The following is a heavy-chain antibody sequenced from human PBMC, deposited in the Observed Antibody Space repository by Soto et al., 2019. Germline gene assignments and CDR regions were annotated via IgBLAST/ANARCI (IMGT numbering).Heavy chain of an antibody. D-gene: IGHD1-26*01. CDR1: GYTFTSYD. J-gene: IGHJ5*02. Sequence: QVQLVQSGAEVKKPGASVKVSCKASGYTFTSYDINWVRQDTGQGLEWIGWMNPNSGNTGYAQKFQGRVTMTRNTSISAAYMELSSLRSEDTAVYYCARGRRVVGATIRRWFDPWGQGTLVTVSS. CDR2: MNPNSGNT. CDR3: ARGRRVVGATIRRWFDP. V-gene: IGHV1-8*01.